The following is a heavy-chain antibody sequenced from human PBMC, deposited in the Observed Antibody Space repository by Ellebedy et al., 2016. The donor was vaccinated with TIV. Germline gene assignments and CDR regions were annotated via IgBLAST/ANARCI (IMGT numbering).Heavy chain of an antibody. CDR1: AFSFSSYW. CDR2: INQNGSEK. D-gene: IGHD4-17*01. Sequence: GGSLRLSCAASAFSFSSYWMTWVRQAPGKGLEWVANINQNGSEKHYVDSVEGRFTISRDNAKNSLYLQMNSLRAEDAAVYYCATDGSYGDYRSPTHAFVMWGQGTVVTVSS. V-gene: IGHV3-7*01. J-gene: IGHJ3*02. CDR3: ATDGSYGDYRSPTHAFVM.